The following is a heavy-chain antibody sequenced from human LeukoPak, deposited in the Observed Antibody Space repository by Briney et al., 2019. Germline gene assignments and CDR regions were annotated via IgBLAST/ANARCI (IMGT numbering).Heavy chain of an antibody. Sequence: GASVKVSCKASGYTFTSYGISWVRQAPGQGLEWMGWISAYNGNTNYAQKLQGRVTMTTDTSTSTAYTELRSLRSDDTAVYYCARIYRIEETTSLGYYYYYGMDVWGQGTTVTVSS. J-gene: IGHJ6*02. CDR2: ISAYNGNT. CDR1: GYTFTSYG. V-gene: IGHV1-18*01. D-gene: IGHD4-17*01. CDR3: ARIYRIEETTSLGYYYYYGMDV.